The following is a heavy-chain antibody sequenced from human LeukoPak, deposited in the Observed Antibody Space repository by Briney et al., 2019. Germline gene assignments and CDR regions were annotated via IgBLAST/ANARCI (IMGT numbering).Heavy chain of an antibody. CDR2: ISYDGSNK. J-gene: IGHJ4*02. D-gene: IGHD3/OR15-3a*01. CDR1: GFTFSSYA. V-gene: IGHV3-30-3*01. CDR3: ARDVPVGLLDY. Sequence: GGSLRLSCAASGFTFSSYAMHWVRQAPGKGLEWVAVISYDGSNKYYADSVKGRFTISRDNSKNTLYLQMNSLRAEDTAVYYCARDVPVGLLDYWGQGTLVTVSS.